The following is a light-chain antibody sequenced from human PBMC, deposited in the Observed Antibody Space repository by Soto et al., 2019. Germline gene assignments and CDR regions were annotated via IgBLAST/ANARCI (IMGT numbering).Light chain of an antibody. CDR3: GTWDSSLSAVV. J-gene: IGLJ2*01. Sequence: QSVLTQPPSVSAAPGQTVTISCSGSSSNIANNYVSWYQQLTGTVPKLLIYGNNKRPPGIPDRFSGSKSGTSATLGITGLQTGDEADYYCGTWDSSLSAVVFGGGTKLTVL. V-gene: IGLV1-51*01. CDR1: SSNIANNY. CDR2: GNN.